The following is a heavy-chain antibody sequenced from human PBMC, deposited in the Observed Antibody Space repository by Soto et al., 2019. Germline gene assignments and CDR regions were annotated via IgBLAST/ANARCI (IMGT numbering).Heavy chain of an antibody. J-gene: IGHJ3*02. CDR3: AREGIPVAPGAFDI. D-gene: IGHD6-19*01. CDR1: GFTFSSYG. CDR2: IWYDGSNK. Sequence: QVQLVESGGGVVQPGRSLRLSCAASGFTFSSYGMHRVRQAPGQGLEWVAVIWYDGSNKYYADSVKGRFTISRDNSKNTLYQQMNSLRAEDTAVYYCAREGIPVAPGAFDIWGQGTMVTVSS. V-gene: IGHV3-33*01.